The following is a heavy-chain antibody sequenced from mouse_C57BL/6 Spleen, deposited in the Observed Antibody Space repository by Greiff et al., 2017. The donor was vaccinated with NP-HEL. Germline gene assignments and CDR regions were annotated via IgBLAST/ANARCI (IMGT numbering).Heavy chain of an antibody. V-gene: IGHV1-82*01. J-gene: IGHJ3*01. CDR1: GYAFSSSW. CDR2: IYPGDGDT. Sequence: QVHVKQSGPELVKPGASVKISCKASGYAFSSSWMNWVKQRPGKGLEWIGRIYPGDGDTNYNGKFKGKATLTADKSSSTAYMQLSSLTSEDSAVFFCAIYYDYDVWFAYWGQGTLVTVSA. D-gene: IGHD2-4*01. CDR3: AIYYDYDVWFAY.